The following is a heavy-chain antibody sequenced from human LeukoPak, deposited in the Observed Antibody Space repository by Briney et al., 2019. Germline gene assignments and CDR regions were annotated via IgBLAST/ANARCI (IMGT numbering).Heavy chain of an antibody. CDR2: VSGNGATT. CDR1: GFTFSTYS. V-gene: IGHV3-23*01. J-gene: IGHJ4*02. D-gene: IGHD3-22*01. Sequence: PGGSLRLSCAASGFTFSTYSMSWVRQAPGKGLEWVSTVSGNGATTYYADSVKGRFTISRDNSQNTLYLQMKGLRAEDTAVYYCAKETNPSSGYGGHFDYWGQGTLVTVSS. CDR3: AKETNPSSGYGGHFDY.